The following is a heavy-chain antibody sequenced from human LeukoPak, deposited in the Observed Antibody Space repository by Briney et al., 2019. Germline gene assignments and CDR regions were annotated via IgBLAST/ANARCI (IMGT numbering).Heavy chain of an antibody. V-gene: IGHV3-64*01. CDR1: GFTFSSYA. D-gene: IGHD3-3*01. CDR3: ARPDFWSGYYDY. J-gene: IGHJ4*02. Sequence: GGSLKLSCAASGFTFSSYAMHWVRQAPGKGLEYVSAISSNGGSTYYANSVKGRFTISRDNSKNTLYLQMGSLRAEDMAVYYCARPDFWSGYYDYWGQGTLVTVSS. CDR2: ISSNGGST.